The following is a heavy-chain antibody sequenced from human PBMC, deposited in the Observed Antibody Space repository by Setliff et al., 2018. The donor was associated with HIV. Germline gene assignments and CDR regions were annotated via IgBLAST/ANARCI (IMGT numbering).Heavy chain of an antibody. V-gene: IGHV3-15*01. Sequence: LRLSCAGSGFTFSDAWITWVRQAPGKGLEWLGRIKSKIDGETTDCAAPVKGRFTISRDDSKNAVYLHMNSLKTEDTAVYYCIWSGSSGLYYFDHWGQGTLVTVSS. CDR3: IWSGSSGLYYFDH. CDR1: GFTFSDAW. D-gene: IGHD3-22*01. CDR2: IKSKIDGETT. J-gene: IGHJ4*02.